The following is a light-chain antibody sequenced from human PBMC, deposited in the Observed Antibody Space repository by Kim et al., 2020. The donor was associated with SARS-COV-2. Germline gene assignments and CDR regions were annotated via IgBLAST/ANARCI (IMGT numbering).Light chain of an antibody. CDR2: GKN. CDR1: SLRRYY. V-gene: IGLV3-19*01. CDR3: NSRDSSGNHLRV. J-gene: IGLJ1*01. Sequence: GQTVRITCQGDSLRRYYAGWYPQTPGEAPVLVIYGKNNRPSGIPDRFSGSSSGNTASLTITGAQAEDEADYYCNSRDSSGNHLRVFGTGTKVTVL.